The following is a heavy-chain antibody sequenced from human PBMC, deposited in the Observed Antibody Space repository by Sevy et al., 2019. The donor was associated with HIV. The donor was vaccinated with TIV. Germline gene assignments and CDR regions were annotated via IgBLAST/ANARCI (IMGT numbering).Heavy chain of an antibody. CDR2: ISGGGGST. CDR3: ARVGLGYDTSGVDY. D-gene: IGHD3-22*01. Sequence: GGSLRLSCAASGFTFSNYAMSWVRQAPGKGLEWVSGISGGGGSTYSADSVKGRFTISRDNAKNTLYLQMNSLRAEDTAVYFCARVGLGYDTSGVDYWGQGTLVTVSS. V-gene: IGHV3-23*01. J-gene: IGHJ4*02. CDR1: GFTFSNYA.